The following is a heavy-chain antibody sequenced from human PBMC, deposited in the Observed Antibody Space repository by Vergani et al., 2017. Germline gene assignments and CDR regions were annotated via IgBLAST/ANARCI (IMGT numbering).Heavy chain of an antibody. CDR1: GGTFSSYA. V-gene: IGHV1-69*01. Sequence: QVQLVQSGAEVKKPGSSVKVSCKASGGTFSSYAISWVRQAPGQGLEWMGGIIPIFGTANYAQKFQGRVTITADESTSTAYMELSSLRSEDTTVYYCASNYDSSGYYTGDAFDIWGQGTMVTVPS. D-gene: IGHD3-22*01. CDR3: ASNYDSSGYYTGDAFDI. CDR2: IIPIFGTA. J-gene: IGHJ3*02.